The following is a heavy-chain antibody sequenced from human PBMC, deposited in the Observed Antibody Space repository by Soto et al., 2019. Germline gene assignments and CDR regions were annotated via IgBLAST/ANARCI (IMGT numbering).Heavy chain of an antibody. CDR2: IYSGGAT. CDR1: GFTVTNKY. CDR3: ARVDYGDYGWYFDL. J-gene: IGHJ2*01. V-gene: IGHV3-53*01. Sequence: EVQLVESGGNLIQPGGSLRLSCAASGFTVTNKYMTWVRQAPGKGLEWVSLIYSGGATSYADSVTGRFTISRDNSKDILYLQVNSLRAEDTAVYYCARVDYGDYGWYFDLWGRGTLVTVSS. D-gene: IGHD4-17*01.